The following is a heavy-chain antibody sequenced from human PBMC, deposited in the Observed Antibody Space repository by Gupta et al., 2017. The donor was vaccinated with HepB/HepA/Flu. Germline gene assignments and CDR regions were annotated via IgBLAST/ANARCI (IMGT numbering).Heavy chain of an antibody. D-gene: IGHD1-26*01. CDR3: TTETRGGGYPYYSYSMDV. Sequence: EVQLVESGGGLVKPGGSLRLSCTASGFSFSNVWMSWVRQAPGKGLEWVGHIKSKTDGGTTDYAAPVRGRFTISRDDSKTPLYLQMNSLNTEDTAVYYCTTETRGGGYPYYSYSMDVWGKGTTVTVSS. J-gene: IGHJ6*03. V-gene: IGHV3-15*01. CDR2: IKSKTDGGTT. CDR1: GFSFSNVW.